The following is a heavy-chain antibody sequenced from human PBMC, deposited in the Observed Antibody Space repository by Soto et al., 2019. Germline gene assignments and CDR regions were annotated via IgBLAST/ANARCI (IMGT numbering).Heavy chain of an antibody. Sequence: GGSLRLSCAASGFTFSDHYMDWVRQAPGKGLEWVGRTRNKANSYTTEYAASVKGRFTISRDDSKNSLYLQMNSLKTEDTAVYYCARELWFGELLQFKEYYYYYYMDVWGKGTTVTVSS. J-gene: IGHJ6*03. CDR1: GFTFSDHY. D-gene: IGHD3-10*01. CDR3: ARELWFGELLQFKEYYYYYYMDV. CDR2: TRNKANSYTT. V-gene: IGHV3-72*01.